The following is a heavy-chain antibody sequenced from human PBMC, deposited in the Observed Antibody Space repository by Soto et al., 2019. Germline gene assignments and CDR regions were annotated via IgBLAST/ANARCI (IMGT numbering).Heavy chain of an antibody. V-gene: IGHV3-23*01. CDR2: ISGSGGST. CDR3: AKDRSGYSYGYSLFDY. CDR1: GFTFSSYA. J-gene: IGHJ4*02. D-gene: IGHD5-18*01. Sequence: EVQLLESGGGLVQPGGSLRLSCAASGFTFSSYAMSWVRQAPGKGLEWVSAISGSGGSTYYADSVKGRFTISRDNSKNTLYLQMNSLRAEDTAVYYCAKDRSGYSYGYSLFDYWGQGTLVTVSS.